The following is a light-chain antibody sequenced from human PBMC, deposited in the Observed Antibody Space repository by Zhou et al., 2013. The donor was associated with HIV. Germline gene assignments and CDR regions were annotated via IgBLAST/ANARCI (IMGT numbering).Light chain of an antibody. J-gene: IGKJ3*01. Sequence: DIQMTQSPSSLSASVGDRVTITCRASQSISSYLNWYQQKLGKAPKLLIYAASSLQSGVPSRFSGSGSGTDFTLTISSLQPEDFATYYCQQSYSTPLTFG. V-gene: IGKV1-39*01. CDR2: AAS. CDR1: QSISSY. CDR3: QQSYSTPLT.